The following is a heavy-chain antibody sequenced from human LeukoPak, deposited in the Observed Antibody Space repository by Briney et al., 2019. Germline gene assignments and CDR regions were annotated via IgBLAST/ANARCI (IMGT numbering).Heavy chain of an antibody. CDR1: GFTFSGSA. V-gene: IGHV3-73*01. Sequence: GRCLRLSCAASGFTFSGSAIRWVRQASRKWLEWVGRIRSKANSYATAYAGSVKGRFTISRDDSKNTAYLQMNSLKTEDTAVYYCTSRYSSGLNWFDPWGQGTLVTVSS. CDR3: TSRYSSGLNWFDP. CDR2: IRSKANSYAT. D-gene: IGHD6-19*01. J-gene: IGHJ5*02.